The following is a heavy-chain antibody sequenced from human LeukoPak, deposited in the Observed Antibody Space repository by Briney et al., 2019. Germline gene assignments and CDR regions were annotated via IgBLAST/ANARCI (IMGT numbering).Heavy chain of an antibody. V-gene: IGHV1-2*02. D-gene: IGHD6-19*01. CDR1: GYTFTGYY. J-gene: IGHJ5*02. CDR3: ARQGYSSGRGWFDP. Sequence: GASVKVSCKASGYTFTGYYMHWVRQAPGQGLEWMGWINPNSGGTNYAQKFQGRVTMTRDTSISTAYMELSRLRSDDTAVYYCARQGYSSGRGWFDPWGQGTLVTVSS. CDR2: INPNSGGT.